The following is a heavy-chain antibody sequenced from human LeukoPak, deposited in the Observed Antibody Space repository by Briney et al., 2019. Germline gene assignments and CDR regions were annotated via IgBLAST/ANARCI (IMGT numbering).Heavy chain of an antibody. CDR3: FGTPKDILTGYYRIGAFDI. CDR2: ITSSGTYI. D-gene: IGHD3-9*01. J-gene: IGHJ3*02. CDR1: GYTFSSYA. Sequence: GGSLRLSCAASGYTFSSYAMNWVRQAPGKALEWVSSITSSGTYIFYADSVKGRFTISRDNAKNSLYLQMNSLRAEDTAVYYCFGTPKDILTGYYRIGAFDIWGQGTMVTVSS. V-gene: IGHV3-21*01.